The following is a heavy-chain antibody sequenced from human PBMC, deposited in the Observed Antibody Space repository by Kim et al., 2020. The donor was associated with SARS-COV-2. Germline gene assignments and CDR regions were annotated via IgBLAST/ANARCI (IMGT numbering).Heavy chain of an antibody. CDR1: GFTFSSYS. CDR2: ISSSSSYI. J-gene: IGHJ4*02. D-gene: IGHD1-26*01. V-gene: IGHV3-21*01. CDR3: ARGLSSGSYPYYFDY. Sequence: GGSLRLSCAASGFTFSSYSMNWVRQAPGKGLEWVSSISSSSSYIYYADSVKGRFTISRDNAKNSLYLQMNSLRAEDTAVYYCARGLSSGSYPYYFDYWGQGTLVTVSS.